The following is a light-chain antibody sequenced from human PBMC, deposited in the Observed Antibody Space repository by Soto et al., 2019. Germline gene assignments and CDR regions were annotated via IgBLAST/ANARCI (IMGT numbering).Light chain of an antibody. CDR3: QQSYKTPWT. J-gene: IGKJ1*01. V-gene: IGKV1-39*01. CDR1: QRANNY. Sequence: DVQMTQSPSSLSASVGDRVTITCRASQRANNYLKWYQHKPGKAPKLLIHAASSLQTGVPPRFGGSASGTNGTLAICGLLAEDFATYHRQQSYKTPWTFGQGNTVEIK. CDR2: AAS.